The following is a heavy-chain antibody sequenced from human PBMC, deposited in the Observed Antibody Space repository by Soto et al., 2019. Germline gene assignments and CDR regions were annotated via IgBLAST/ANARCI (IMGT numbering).Heavy chain of an antibody. CDR1: GFTFGDYA. V-gene: IGHV3-13*01. CDR3: ARGPWPRGDSSGFYYYFDY. D-gene: IGHD3-22*01. Sequence: PGGSLRLSCAASGFTFGDYAMHWVRQAPGKGLEWVSAIGTAGDTYYPDSVKGRFAISRENAKNSLYLQVNSLRVGDTAVYYCARGPWPRGDSSGFYYYFDYWGQGTLVTVSS. CDR2: IGTAGDT. J-gene: IGHJ4*02.